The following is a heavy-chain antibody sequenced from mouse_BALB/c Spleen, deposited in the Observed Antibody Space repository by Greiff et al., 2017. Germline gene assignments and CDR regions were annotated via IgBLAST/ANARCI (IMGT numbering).Heavy chain of an antibody. J-gene: IGHJ4*01. CDR3: ARVVYYGYAMDY. CDR1: GFTFSSYY. Sequence: EVKLVESGGGLVKPGGSLKLSCAASGFTFSSYYMSWVRQTPEKRLELVAAINSNGGSTYYPDTVKGRFTISRDNAKNTLYLQMSSLKSEDTALYYCARVVYYGYAMDYWGQGTSVTVSS. CDR2: INSNGGST. D-gene: IGHD1-1*01. V-gene: IGHV5-6-2*01.